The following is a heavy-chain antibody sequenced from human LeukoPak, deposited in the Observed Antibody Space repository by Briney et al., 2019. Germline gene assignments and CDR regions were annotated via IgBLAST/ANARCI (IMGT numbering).Heavy chain of an antibody. CDR1: GYSFSSYW. CDR2: IYPNDSHT. D-gene: IGHD2-2*01. J-gene: IGHJ4*02. Sequence: GESLKISCQGSGYSFSSYWIAWVRQMPGKGLEWMGVIYPNDSHTTYSPSFQGQVTISADKSINTAYLQWNSLQASDTAIYYCARVVGAAPFDYWGQGTLVTVSS. V-gene: IGHV5-51*01. CDR3: ARVVGAAPFDY.